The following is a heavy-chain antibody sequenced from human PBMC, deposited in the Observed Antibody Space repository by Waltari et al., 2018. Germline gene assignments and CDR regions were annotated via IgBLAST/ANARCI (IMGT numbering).Heavy chain of an antibody. CDR1: GFTFSNYI. Sequence: EVQLVESGGGSVQPGGSLRLSCAASGFTFSNYIMHWVLQSSGEGLVWISRIKNDGSTTRYADSVGGRFTISRDNAKNTLYLDMNHLRVEDTAIYYCARDYNYKIDYWGQGILVTVSS. D-gene: IGHD3-22*01. CDR2: IKNDGSTT. V-gene: IGHV3-74*01. J-gene: IGHJ4*02. CDR3: ARDYNYKIDY.